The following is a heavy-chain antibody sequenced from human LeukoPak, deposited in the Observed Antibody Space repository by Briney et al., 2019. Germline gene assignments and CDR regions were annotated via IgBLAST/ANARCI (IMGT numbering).Heavy chain of an antibody. J-gene: IGHJ4*02. CDR1: GGSFSGYY. CDR2: INHSGST. CDR3: ARDLMGIAYRGAFYY. Sequence: SETLSLTCAVYGGSFSGYYWSWIRQPPGKGLEWIGEINHSGSTNYNPSLKSRVTISVDTSKNQFSLKPSSVTAADTAVYYCARDLMGIAYRGAFYYWGQGTLVTVSS. V-gene: IGHV4-34*01. D-gene: IGHD6-13*01.